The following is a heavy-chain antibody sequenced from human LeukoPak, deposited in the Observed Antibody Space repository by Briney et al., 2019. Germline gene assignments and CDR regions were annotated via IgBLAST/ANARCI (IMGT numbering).Heavy chain of an antibody. CDR1: GFTVSSNY. CDR2: IYSGGST. V-gene: IGHV3-66*01. CDR3: ARGGYSINSLDY. Sequence: HPGGSLRLSCAASGFTVSSNYMSWVRQASGKGLEWVSVIYSGGSTYYADSVKGRFTISRDNSKNTLYLQMNSLGAEDTAVYYCARGGYSINSLDYWGQGTLVTVSS. D-gene: IGHD4-11*01. J-gene: IGHJ4*02.